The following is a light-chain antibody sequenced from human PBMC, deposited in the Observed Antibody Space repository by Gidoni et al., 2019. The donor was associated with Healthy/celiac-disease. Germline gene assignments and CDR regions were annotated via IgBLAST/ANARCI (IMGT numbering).Light chain of an antibody. Sequence: DIVMTPSPDSLAVSLGERATINCKSSQSVLYSSNNKNYLAWYQQKPGQPPKLLIYWASTRESGVPDRFSGSGSGTDFTLTISSLQAEDVAVYYCQQYYSTPETFGPGTKVDIK. V-gene: IGKV4-1*01. CDR1: QSVLYSSNNKNY. J-gene: IGKJ3*01. CDR2: WAS. CDR3: QQYYSTPET.